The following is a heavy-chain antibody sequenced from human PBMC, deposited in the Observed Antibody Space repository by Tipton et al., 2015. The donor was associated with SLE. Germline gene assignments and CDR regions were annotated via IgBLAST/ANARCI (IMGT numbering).Heavy chain of an antibody. CDR2: IYHSGST. D-gene: IGHD3-16*02. V-gene: IGHV4-4*02. CDR3: ARDGESVGGVIPYY. J-gene: IGHJ4*02. CDR1: GGSISRNNW. Sequence: TLSLTCAVFGGSISRNNWWSWVRQPPGKGLEWIGEIYHSGSTNYNPSPKSRVTISVDTSKNQFSLNLSSLTAADTAVYYCARDGESVGGVIPYYWGQGTLVTVSS.